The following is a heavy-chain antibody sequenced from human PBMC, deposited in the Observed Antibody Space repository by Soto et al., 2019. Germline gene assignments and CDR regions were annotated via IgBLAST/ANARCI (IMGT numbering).Heavy chain of an antibody. CDR3: AKGPHTNVGWPYYFES. V-gene: IGHV3-48*02. Sequence: PGGSLRLSCVASGFSLANYPMNWVGQTPGKGLEWISYSSPRGDTIYYADSVEGRFTISRDNARNSLSLHMSSLRDEDSALYYCAKGPHTNVGWPYYFESWGQGVPVTVSS. D-gene: IGHD6-19*01. J-gene: IGHJ4*02. CDR2: SSPRGDTI. CDR1: GFSLANYP.